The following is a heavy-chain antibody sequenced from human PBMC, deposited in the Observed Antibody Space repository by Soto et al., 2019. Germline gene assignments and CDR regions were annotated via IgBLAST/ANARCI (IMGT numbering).Heavy chain of an antibody. CDR3: AKAPHDRGHYNWFDP. Sequence: VQLSESGGALVQPGGSLRLSCAASGFTFSGYAMTWVRQAPGKGLEWVSTISGTGGGTDYADSVRGRCTISRDNSKNTVYLQMNSLTAEDTAVYCCAKAPHDRGHYNWFDPRGQGTLVTVSS. D-gene: IGHD2-21*02. CDR1: GFTFSGYA. V-gene: IGHV3-23*01. J-gene: IGHJ5*02. CDR2: ISGTGGGT.